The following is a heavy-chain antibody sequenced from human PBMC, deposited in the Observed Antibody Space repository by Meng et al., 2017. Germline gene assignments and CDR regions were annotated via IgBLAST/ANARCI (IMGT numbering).Heavy chain of an antibody. D-gene: IGHD2-2*01. CDR2: INPSGGST. CDR3: ARDIVVVPAAMFEGMDV. J-gene: IGHJ6*02. CDR1: GYTFTSYY. Sequence: ASVTVSCKASGYTFTSYYMHWVRQAPGQGLEWMGIINPSGGSTSYAQKFQGRVTMTRDTSTSTVYMELSSLRSDDTAVYYCARDIVVVPAAMFEGMDVWGQGTTVTVSS. V-gene: IGHV1-46*01.